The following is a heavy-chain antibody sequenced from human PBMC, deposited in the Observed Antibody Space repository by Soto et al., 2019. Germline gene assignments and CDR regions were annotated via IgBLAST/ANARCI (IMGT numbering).Heavy chain of an antibody. CDR1: GFTFTSSA. V-gene: IGHV1-58*01. J-gene: IGHJ4*02. CDR2: IVVGSGNT. CDR3: AADIHLRYFDWLPDY. Sequence: SVKVSCKASGFTFTSSAVQWVRQARGQRLEWIGWIVVGSGNTNYAQKFQERVTITRDMSTSTAYMELSSLRSEDTAVYYCAADIHLRYFDWLPDYWGQGTLVTVSS. D-gene: IGHD3-9*01.